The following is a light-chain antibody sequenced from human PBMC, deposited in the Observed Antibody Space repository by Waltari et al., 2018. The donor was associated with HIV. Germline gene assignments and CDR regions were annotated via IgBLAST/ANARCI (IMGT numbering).Light chain of an antibody. CDR3: TSYTTSSTRV. CDR1: STDIGGYNY. CDR2: EVT. Sequence: QSALTQPASVSGSPGQSITISCSGTSTDIGGYNYVSWYQHHPCKAPKLIIYEVTNRPSGVSNRFSASKSGNTASLTISGLQAEDEADYYCTSYTTSSTRVFGGGTKLTVL. J-gene: IGLJ3*02. V-gene: IGLV2-14*01.